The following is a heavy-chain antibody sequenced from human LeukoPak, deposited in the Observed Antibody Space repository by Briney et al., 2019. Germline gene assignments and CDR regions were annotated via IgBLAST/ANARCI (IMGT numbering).Heavy chain of an antibody. D-gene: IGHD3-9*01. J-gene: IGHJ4*02. V-gene: IGHV4-31*03. CDR1: GGSISSGGYY. CDR2: IYYSGST. CDR3: ASHPYDILTGYYQDY. Sequence: SETLSLTCTVSGGSISSGGYYWSWIRQHPGKGLEWIGYIYYSGSTYYNPSLKSRVTISVDTSKNQFSLKLSSVTAADTAVYYCASHPYDILTGYYQDYWGQGTLVTVSS.